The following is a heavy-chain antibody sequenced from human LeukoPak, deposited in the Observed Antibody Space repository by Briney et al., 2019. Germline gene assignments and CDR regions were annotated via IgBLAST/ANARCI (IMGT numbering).Heavy chain of an antibody. CDR1: GGSISSGSYY. Sequence: PSETLSLTCTVSGGSISSGSYYWSWIRQPAGKGLEWIGRIYTSGSTNYNPSLKSRVTISVDTSKNQFSLKLSSVTAADTAVYYCARATGGTPYYTYYMDVWGKGTTVTVSS. CDR2: IYTSGST. V-gene: IGHV4-61*02. D-gene: IGHD2-8*02. CDR3: ARATGGTPYYTYYMDV. J-gene: IGHJ6*03.